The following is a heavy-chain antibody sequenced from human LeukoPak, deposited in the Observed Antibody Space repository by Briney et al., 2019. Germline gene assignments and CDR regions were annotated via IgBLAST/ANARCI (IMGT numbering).Heavy chain of an antibody. Sequence: PSGTLSLTCAVSGGSISSSNWWSWVRQPPGKGLEWIGEIYHSGSTNYNPSLKSRVTISVDKSKNQFSLKLSSVTAADTAVYYCARGINVLRYFDWADAFDIWGQGTMVTVSS. CDR2: IYHSGST. J-gene: IGHJ3*02. V-gene: IGHV4-4*02. D-gene: IGHD3-9*01. CDR1: GGSISSSNW. CDR3: ARGINVLRYFDWADAFDI.